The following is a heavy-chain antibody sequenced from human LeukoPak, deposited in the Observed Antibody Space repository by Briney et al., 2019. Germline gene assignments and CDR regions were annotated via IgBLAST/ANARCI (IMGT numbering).Heavy chain of an antibody. CDR2: ISSSSSYI. CDR1: GFTFSSYS. CDR3: ARRLPSTGYGMDV. V-gene: IGHV3-21*01. J-gene: IGHJ6*02. Sequence: PGGSLRLSCAASGFTFSSYSMNWVRQAPGKGLEWVSPISSSSSYIYYADSVKGRFTISRDNAKNSLYLQMNSLRAEDTAVYYCARRLPSTGYGMDVWGPGTTVTVSS. D-gene: IGHD3-9*01.